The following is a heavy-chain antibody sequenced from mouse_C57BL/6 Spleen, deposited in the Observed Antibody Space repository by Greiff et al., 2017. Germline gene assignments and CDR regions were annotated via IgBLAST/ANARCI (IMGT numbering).Heavy chain of an antibody. J-gene: IGHJ2*01. D-gene: IGHD2-5*01. CDR1: GFSFNTYA. CDR3: VRQYSNSVFDY. CDR2: IRSKSNNYAT. Sequence: EVNLVESGGGLVQPKGSLKLSCAASGFSFNTYAMNWVRQAPGKGLEWVARIRSKSNNYATYYADSVKDRFTISRDDSESMLYLQMNNLKTEDTAMYYCVRQYSNSVFDYWGQGTTLTVSS. V-gene: IGHV10-1*01.